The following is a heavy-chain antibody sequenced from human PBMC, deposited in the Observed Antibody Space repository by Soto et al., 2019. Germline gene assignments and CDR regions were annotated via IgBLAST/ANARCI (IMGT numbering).Heavy chain of an antibody. J-gene: IGHJ6*02. CDR3: AIYIPGVRYYGMDF. Sequence: PGGSLRLSCAASGFTFSSYWMSWVRQAPGKGLEWVANIKQDGSEKYYVDSVKGRFTISRDNSKNSLYLQMNSLRAEDTAVYYCAIYIPGVRYYGMDFWGQGTTVTVSS. CDR2: IKQDGSEK. V-gene: IGHV3-7*05. D-gene: IGHD2-2*01. CDR1: GFTFSSYW.